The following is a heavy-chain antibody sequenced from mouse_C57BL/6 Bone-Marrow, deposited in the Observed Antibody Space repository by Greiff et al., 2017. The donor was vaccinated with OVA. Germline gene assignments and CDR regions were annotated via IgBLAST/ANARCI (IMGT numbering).Heavy chain of an antibody. D-gene: IGHD2-5*01. J-gene: IGHJ4*01. CDR2: INPGSGGT. CDR3: ARLDSNYPYYYAMDY. V-gene: IGHV1-54*01. CDR1: GYAFTNYL. Sequence: VHLVESGAELVRPGTSVKVSCKASGYAFTNYLIEWVKQRPGQGLEWIGVINPGSGGTNYNEKFKGKATLTADKSSSTAYMQLSSLTSEDSAVYFCARLDSNYPYYYAMDYWGQGTSVTVSS.